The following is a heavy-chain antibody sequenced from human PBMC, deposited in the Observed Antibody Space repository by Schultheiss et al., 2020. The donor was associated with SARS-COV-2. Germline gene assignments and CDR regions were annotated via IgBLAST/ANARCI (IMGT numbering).Heavy chain of an antibody. CDR2: INPNSGGT. CDR1: GYTFTSYA. V-gene: IGHV1-2*04. Sequence: ASVKVSCKASGYTFTSYAMHWVRQAPGQGLEWMGWINPNSGGTNYAQKFQGWVTMTRDTSISTAYMELSRLRSDDTAVYYCARGAAYSYIHFDYWGQGTLVTVSS. D-gene: IGHD5-18*01. J-gene: IGHJ4*02. CDR3: ARGAAYSYIHFDY.